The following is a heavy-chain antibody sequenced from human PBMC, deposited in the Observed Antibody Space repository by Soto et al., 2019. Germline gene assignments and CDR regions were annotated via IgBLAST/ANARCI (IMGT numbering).Heavy chain of an antibody. J-gene: IGHJ6*01. CDR3: AKCLRFLEYGVDV. D-gene: IGHD3-3*01. CDR1: GFTFSSYG. Sequence: QVQLVESGGGVVQPGRSLRLSCAASGFTFSSYGMHWVRQAPGKGLEWVAIISYDGSNKYSADSVKGRFTISRDNSKNTLYLQMNSLRAEDTAVYYCAKCLRFLEYGVDVW. V-gene: IGHV3-30*18. CDR2: ISYDGSNK.